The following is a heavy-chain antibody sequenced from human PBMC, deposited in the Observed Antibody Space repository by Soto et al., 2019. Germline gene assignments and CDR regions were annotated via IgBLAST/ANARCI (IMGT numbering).Heavy chain of an antibody. CDR2: LYYSGSS. V-gene: IGHV4-39*01. CDR1: RASISSSSYY. J-gene: IGHJ6*02. Sequence: PSETLSLTCTVSRASISSSSYYWAWIRQPPGKGLECIGYLYYSGSSYYIPSLKSRITISVDRSKNQFSLKVSSVTAADTAVYYCARQALVATISVHYYGMDVWGQGTTVT. D-gene: IGHD5-12*01. CDR3: ARQALVATISVHYYGMDV.